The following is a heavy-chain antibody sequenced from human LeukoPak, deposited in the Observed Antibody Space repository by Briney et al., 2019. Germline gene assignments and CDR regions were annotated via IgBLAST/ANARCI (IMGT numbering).Heavy chain of an antibody. Sequence: SQTLSLTCTVSGGSISSSGYYWSWIRQRPGKGLEWVGYIYYNGNTYYNPSLKSRIAISVDTSENQFSLRLTSVTAADTAVYYCARDGGTVTHFDHWGQGTLVTVSS. CDR1: GGSISSSGYY. J-gene: IGHJ4*02. CDR3: ARDGGTVTHFDH. CDR2: IYYNGNT. V-gene: IGHV4-31*03. D-gene: IGHD4-23*01.